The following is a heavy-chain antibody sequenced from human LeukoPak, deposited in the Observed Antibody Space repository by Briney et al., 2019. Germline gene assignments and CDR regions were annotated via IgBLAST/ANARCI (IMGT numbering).Heavy chain of an antibody. CDR2: ISGSGGST. CDR3: AKDPWGYYDSSGLYYFDY. J-gene: IGHJ4*02. Sequence: GGSLRLSCAASGFTFSSYSMNWVRQAPGKGLEWVSAISGSGGSTYYADSVKGRFTISRDNSKNTLYLQMNSLRAEDTAVYYCAKDPWGYYDSSGLYYFDYWGQGTLVTVSS. D-gene: IGHD3-22*01. V-gene: IGHV3-23*01. CDR1: GFTFSSYS.